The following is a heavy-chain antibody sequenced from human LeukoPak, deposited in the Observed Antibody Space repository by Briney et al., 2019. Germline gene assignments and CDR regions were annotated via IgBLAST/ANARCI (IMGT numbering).Heavy chain of an antibody. CDR1: GGSISSYY. CDR2: IFYSGST. Sequence: SETLSLTCTVSGGSISSYYWGWVRQPPGKALEWIGNIFYSGSTYYSPSLKSRVTISLDTSRNQFSLKLNSVTAADTAVYYCAKSNDYGLIDIWGQGTMVTVSS. D-gene: IGHD3-16*01. V-gene: IGHV4-59*12. J-gene: IGHJ3*02. CDR3: AKSNDYGLIDI.